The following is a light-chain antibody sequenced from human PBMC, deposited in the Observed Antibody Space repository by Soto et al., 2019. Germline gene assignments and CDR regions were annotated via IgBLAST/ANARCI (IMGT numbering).Light chain of an antibody. Sequence: DIQMTQSPSSLSASVGDRVSITCQASQDITNYLSWYQQKPGKAPKLLIYDASNLEVGVPSRFSGRGSGTDFTLTISSLQPEDFATYFCEQYDDIPLTFGGGTKVEVK. CDR3: EQYDDIPLT. V-gene: IGKV1-33*01. J-gene: IGKJ4*01. CDR2: DAS. CDR1: QDITNY.